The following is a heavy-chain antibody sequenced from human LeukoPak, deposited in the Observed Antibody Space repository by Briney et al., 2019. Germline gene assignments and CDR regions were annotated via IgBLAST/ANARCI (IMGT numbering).Heavy chain of an antibody. D-gene: IGHD1-20*01. V-gene: IGHV3-7*01. Sequence: PGGSLRLSCAASGFTFSSYAMSWVRQAPGKGLEWVANIKQDGSEKYYVDSVKGRFTISRDNAKNSLYLQMNSLRAEDTAVYYCARSTGVAYNWNALTKYYMDVWGKGTTVTVSS. J-gene: IGHJ6*03. CDR3: ARSTGVAYNWNALTKYYMDV. CDR1: GFTFSSYA. CDR2: IKQDGSEK.